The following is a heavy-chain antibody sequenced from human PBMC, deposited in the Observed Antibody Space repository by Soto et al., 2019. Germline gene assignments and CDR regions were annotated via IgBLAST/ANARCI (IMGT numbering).Heavy chain of an antibody. CDR2: IYYSGST. D-gene: IGHD3-16*02. J-gene: IGHJ4*02. CDR1: GDSISSGDYY. V-gene: IGHV4-30-4*01. Sequence: KPSETLSLTCTVSGDSISSGDYYWSWIRQPPGKGLEWIGNIYYSGSTYYNPSLKSRGTISADTSKNQFSLKLSSVTATDTAVYYSASTMITMGGVIVIEYWGQGTLVTVSS. CDR3: ASTMITMGGVIVIEY.